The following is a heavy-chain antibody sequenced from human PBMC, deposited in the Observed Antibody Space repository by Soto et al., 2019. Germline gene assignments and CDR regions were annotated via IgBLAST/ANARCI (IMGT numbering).Heavy chain of an antibody. CDR1: GYTFISYS. Sequence: QVQLVQSGAEVKKSGASVRVTCEASGYTFISYSMYWVRQAPGQGLEWMGMINPRDGTTLYAQNFQGRVTMTRDTSTRTVYMELSSLRSEDTALYYWARGGGTLDSWGQGTMVTVSS. CDR3: ARGGGTLDS. V-gene: IGHV1-46*01. J-gene: IGHJ4*02. CDR2: INPRDGTT.